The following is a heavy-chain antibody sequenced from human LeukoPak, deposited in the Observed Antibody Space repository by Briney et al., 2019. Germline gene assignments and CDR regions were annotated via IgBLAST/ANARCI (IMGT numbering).Heavy chain of an antibody. CDR1: GFTFSDYY. V-gene: IGHV3-11*01. CDR3: ARAIAGPYYYYGMDV. CDR2: ISSSGSTI. Sequence: GGSLRLSCAASGFTFSDYYMSWIRQAPGKGLEWVSYISSSGSTIYYADSVKGRFTISRDNAKNSLYLQMDSLRAEDTAVYYCARAIAGPYYYYGMDVWGQGTTVTVSS. J-gene: IGHJ6*02.